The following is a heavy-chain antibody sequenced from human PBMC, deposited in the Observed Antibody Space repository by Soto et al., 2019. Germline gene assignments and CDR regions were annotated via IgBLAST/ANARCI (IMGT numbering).Heavy chain of an antibody. Sequence: GASVKVSCKASGGTFSSYTISWVRQAPGQGLEWMGRIIPILGIANYAQKFQGRVTITADKSTSTAYMELSSLRSEDTAVYYCARDPGSGSYSFDYWGQGTLVTAAS. V-gene: IGHV1-69*04. CDR3: ARDPGSGSYSFDY. J-gene: IGHJ4*02. D-gene: IGHD3-10*01. CDR1: GGTFSSYT. CDR2: IIPILGIA.